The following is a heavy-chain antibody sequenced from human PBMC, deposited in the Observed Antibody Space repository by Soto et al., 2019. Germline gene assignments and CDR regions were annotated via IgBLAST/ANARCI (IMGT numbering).Heavy chain of an antibody. CDR1: GASLCGVY. D-gene: IGHD6-19*01. CDR2: INHSGGA. Sequence: QVQLQQWGAGLLKPSETLSLTCGVSGASLCGVYWTWIRQTPGRGLKWIGEINHSGGAYYNPALGYRVTNSLDTSKKQFSLSLTSVTAADTGRYYCARAFKGSIENTGWPKPYYYGLDVLVQGTAVIVSS. J-gene: IGHJ6*02. V-gene: IGHV4-34*01. CDR3: ARAFKGSIENTGWPKPYYYGLDV.